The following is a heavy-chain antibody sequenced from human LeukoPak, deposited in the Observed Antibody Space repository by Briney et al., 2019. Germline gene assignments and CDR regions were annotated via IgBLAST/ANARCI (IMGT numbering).Heavy chain of an antibody. D-gene: IGHD6-13*01. CDR1: GFTFSSYG. J-gene: IGHJ6*02. CDR2: ISYDGSNK. Sequence: PGGSLRLSCAASGFTFSSYGMPWVRQAPGKGLEWVAVISYDGSNKYYADSVKGRFTISRDNSKNTLYLQMNSLRAEDTAVYYCAKLQAAVLYSEGGMDVWGQGTTVTVSS. V-gene: IGHV3-30*18. CDR3: AKLQAAVLYSEGGMDV.